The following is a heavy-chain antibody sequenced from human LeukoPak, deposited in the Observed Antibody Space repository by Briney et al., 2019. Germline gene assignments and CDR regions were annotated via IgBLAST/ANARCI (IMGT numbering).Heavy chain of an antibody. Sequence: SETLSLTCTVSGGSISTATHYWAWIRQPPGGGLEWIGTIHYTGITYYNPSLKSRVTISVDTSKNQFSLHLGSVTAADTAVYHCARQLSGTYQWTFDYWGQGTLVPVSS. V-gene: IGHV4-39*01. J-gene: IGHJ4*02. D-gene: IGHD1-26*01. CDR3: ARQLSGTYQWTFDY. CDR1: GGSISTATHY. CDR2: IHYTGIT.